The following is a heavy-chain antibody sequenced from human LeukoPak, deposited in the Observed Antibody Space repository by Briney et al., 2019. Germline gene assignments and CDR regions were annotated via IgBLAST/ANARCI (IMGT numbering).Heavy chain of an antibody. V-gene: IGHV3-30*18. CDR1: GFTFSNFA. Sequence: GGSLRLSCAASGFTFSNFAMTWVRQAPGKGLEWVAVISYDGSNKYYADSVKGRFTISRDNSKNTLYLQMNSLRAEDTAVYYCAKGGSGYYYDSSGYYSYWGQGTLVTVSS. CDR3: AKGGSGYYYDSSGYYSY. D-gene: IGHD3-22*01. CDR2: ISYDGSNK. J-gene: IGHJ4*02.